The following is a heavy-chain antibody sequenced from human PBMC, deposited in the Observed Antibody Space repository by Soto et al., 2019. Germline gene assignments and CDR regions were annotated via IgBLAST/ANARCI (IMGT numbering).Heavy chain of an antibody. CDR3: AKDISRGPTKNYDFWSGPDY. Sequence: GGSLRLSCAASGFTFDGYAMHWVRQPPGKGLEWVSLISWDGSNRYYADSVQGRFTISRDNSKYSLYLEMNSLRPEDTALYYCAKDISRGPTKNYDFWSGPDYWGQGTLVTSPQ. D-gene: IGHD3-3*01. CDR1: GFTFDGYA. CDR2: ISWDGSNR. J-gene: IGHJ4*02. V-gene: IGHV3-43D*04.